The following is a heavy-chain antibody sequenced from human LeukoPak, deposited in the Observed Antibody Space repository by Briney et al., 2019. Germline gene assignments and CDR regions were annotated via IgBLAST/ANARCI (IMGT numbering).Heavy chain of an antibody. Sequence: GGSLRLSCAASGFTFSSYGMHWVRQAPGKGLEWVALIWYVGSKTNPADPVKGRFTISRDNSKNTLYLQMSSLCADDTAMYYCARMTTVTLDDTFDLWGQGTMVTVSS. CDR2: IWYVGSKT. CDR1: GFTFSSYG. CDR3: ARMTTVTLDDTFDL. D-gene: IGHD4-17*01. V-gene: IGHV3-33*08. J-gene: IGHJ3*01.